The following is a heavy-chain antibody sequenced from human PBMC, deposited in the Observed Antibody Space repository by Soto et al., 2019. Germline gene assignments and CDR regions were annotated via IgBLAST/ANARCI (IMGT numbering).Heavy chain of an antibody. J-gene: IGHJ5*02. D-gene: IGHD3-22*01. Sequence: SETLSLTCTVSGGSISSGGYYWSWIRQHPGKGLEWIGYIYYSGSTYYNPSLKSRVTISVDTSKNQFSLKLSSVTAADTAVYYCARGLADYYDSSGLWFDPWGQGTLVTVSS. CDR2: IYYSGST. V-gene: IGHV4-31*03. CDR1: GGSISSGGYY. CDR3: ARGLADYYDSSGLWFDP.